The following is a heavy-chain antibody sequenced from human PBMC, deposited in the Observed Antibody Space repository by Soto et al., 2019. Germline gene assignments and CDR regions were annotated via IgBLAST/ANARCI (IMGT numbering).Heavy chain of an antibody. Sequence: GGSLRLSCAASGFTFSSYAMSWVRQAPGKGLEWVSAISGSGGSTYYADSVKGRFTISRDNSKNTLYLQLNNLRPEDTAVYFCARVDRGSVARPTRLDPWGQGTLVTVSS. CDR2: ISGSGGST. CDR3: ARVDRGSVARPTRLDP. J-gene: IGHJ5*02. D-gene: IGHD2-21*01. CDR1: GFTFSSYA. V-gene: IGHV3-23*01.